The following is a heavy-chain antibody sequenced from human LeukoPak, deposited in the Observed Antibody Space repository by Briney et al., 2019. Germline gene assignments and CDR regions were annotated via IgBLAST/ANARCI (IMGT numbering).Heavy chain of an antibody. D-gene: IGHD2-8*02. CDR2: IWYDGSNK. CDR3: ARGFTGGYIDY. J-gene: IGHJ4*02. CDR1: GFTFSSYG. V-gene: IGHV3-33*01. Sequence: GGSLRLSCAASGFTFSSYGMHWVRQAPGKGLEGVAVIWYDGSNKYYADSVKGRFTISRDNSKNTLYLQMNSLRAEDTAVYYCARGFTGGYIDYWGQGTLVTVSS.